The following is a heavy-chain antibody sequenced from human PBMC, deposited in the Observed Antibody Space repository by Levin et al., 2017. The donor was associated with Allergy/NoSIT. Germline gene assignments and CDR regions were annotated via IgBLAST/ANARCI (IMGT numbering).Heavy chain of an antibody. CDR3: ARGPQHCTSSTCYDAFDI. CDR2: IIPVYGIA. V-gene: IGHV1-69*02. CDR1: GGTFSTTS. J-gene: IGHJ3*02. D-gene: IGHD2-2*01. Sequence: PVASVKVSCKASGGTFSTTSVNWLRQAPGQGLEWMGRIIPVYGIANHAQKFQGRVTITADTSTSTGDMELSSLRSEDTAVYYCARGPQHCTSSTCYDAFDIWGQGTMVTVSS.